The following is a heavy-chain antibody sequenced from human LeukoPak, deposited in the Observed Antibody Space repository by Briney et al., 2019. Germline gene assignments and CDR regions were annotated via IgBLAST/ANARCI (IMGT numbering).Heavy chain of an antibody. J-gene: IGHJ3*02. V-gene: IGHV3-21*01. Sequence: GGSLRLSCAASGFTFSSYSMNWVRQAPGKGLEWVSSISSSSSYIYYADSAKGRFTISRDNAKNSLYLQMNSLRAEDTAVYYCARWGVAVDAFDIWGQGTMVTVSS. CDR2: ISSSSSYI. CDR1: GFTFSSYS. D-gene: IGHD3-10*01. CDR3: ARWGVAVDAFDI.